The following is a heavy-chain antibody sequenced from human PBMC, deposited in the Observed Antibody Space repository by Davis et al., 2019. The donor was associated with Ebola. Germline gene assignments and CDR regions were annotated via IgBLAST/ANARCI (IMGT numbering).Heavy chain of an antibody. CDR3: ARDNWYKNDN. J-gene: IGHJ4*02. V-gene: IGHV3-74*01. Sequence: HTGGSLRLSCAASGFTFSNYYMHWVRRAPGKGLEWVARIKTDGSTTRYADSVKGRFTISRDNAKNSLYLQMNSLRDEDTAMYYCARDNWYKNDNWGQGTLVTVSS. CDR2: IKTDGSTT. CDR1: GFTFSNYY. D-gene: IGHD1/OR15-1a*01.